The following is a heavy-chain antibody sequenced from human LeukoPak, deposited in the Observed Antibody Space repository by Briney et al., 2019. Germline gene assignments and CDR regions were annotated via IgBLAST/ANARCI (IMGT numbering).Heavy chain of an antibody. CDR3: AKGSDYYYYMDV. J-gene: IGHJ6*03. CDR2: IWYDGSNK. Sequence: GGSLRLSCAASGFTFSSYGMHWVRQAPGKGLEWVAVIWYDGSNKYYADSVKGRFTISRDNSKNTLYLQMSSLRAEDTAVYYCAKGSDYYYYMDVWGKGTTVTVSS. CDR1: GFTFSSYG. V-gene: IGHV3-33*06.